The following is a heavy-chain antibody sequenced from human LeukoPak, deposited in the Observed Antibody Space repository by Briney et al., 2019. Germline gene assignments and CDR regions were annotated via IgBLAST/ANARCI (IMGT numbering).Heavy chain of an antibody. CDR2: INQDGNTK. CDR1: GFTFSDSW. D-gene: IGHD4-17*01. J-gene: IGHJ4*02. Sequence: TGGSLRLSCAASGFTFSDSWMTWVRQAPGRGLEWVAEINQDGNTKSYIDSVEGRFTISRDNARNSMYLQMSSLRAEDTAVYYCARDPAYGALDYWGQGTLVTVSS. V-gene: IGHV3-7*01. CDR3: ARDPAYGALDY.